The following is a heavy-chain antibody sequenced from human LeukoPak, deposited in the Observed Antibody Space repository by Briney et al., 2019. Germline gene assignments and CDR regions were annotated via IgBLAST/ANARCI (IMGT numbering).Heavy chain of an antibody. CDR3: ARRGGSSSRRSPIDY. D-gene: IGHD6-6*01. Sequence: PGGSLRLSCAGSGFTFSTNAMSWVRQAPGKGPEWVANIKQDGSQRYYVDSVRGRFTISRDNAKNSLFLQMNGLRAEDTAVYYCARRGGSSSRRSPIDYWGQGTLVTVSS. CDR1: GFTFSTNA. J-gene: IGHJ4*02. CDR2: IKQDGSQR. V-gene: IGHV3-7*01.